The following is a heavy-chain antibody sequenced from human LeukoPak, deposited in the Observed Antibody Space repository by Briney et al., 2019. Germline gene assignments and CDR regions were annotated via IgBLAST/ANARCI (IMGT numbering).Heavy chain of an antibody. CDR1: DYYINNGYY. CDR3: AREDTAMAPPY. CDR2: IYHSGNT. V-gene: IGHV4-38-2*02. J-gene: IGHJ4*02. D-gene: IGHD5-18*01. Sequence: SETLSLTCRVSDYYINNGYYWGWIRQPPGKGLEWIGSIYHSGNTYYNPSLKSRVTISVDTSKNQFSLKLSSVTAADTAVYYCAREDTAMAPPYWGQGTLVTVSS.